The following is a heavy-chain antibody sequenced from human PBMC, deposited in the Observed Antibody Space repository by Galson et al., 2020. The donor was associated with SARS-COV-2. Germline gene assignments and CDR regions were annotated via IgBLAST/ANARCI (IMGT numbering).Heavy chain of an antibody. CDR1: GLTVSSNY. Sequence: GESLKISCVASGLTVSSNYWSWVRQAPGRGLECVSIIDDGGTTHYTDSVKGRFTVSRDTSKNTVYLHLNILSADDTAVYYCVRGVIAPYFDSWGQGTLVTVSS. J-gene: IGHJ4*02. CDR2: IDDGGTT. V-gene: IGHV3-53*01. CDR3: VRGVIAPYFDS.